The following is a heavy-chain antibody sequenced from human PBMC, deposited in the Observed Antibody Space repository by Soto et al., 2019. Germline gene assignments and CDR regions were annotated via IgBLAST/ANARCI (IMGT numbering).Heavy chain of an antibody. CDR1: GFTFSIYS. D-gene: IGHD3-9*01. CDR3: AKVVKYDVLTGYYKGPDYYGMDV. CDR2: ISGSGGST. V-gene: IGHV3-23*01. J-gene: IGHJ6*02. Sequence: QLLESGGGLVQPGGSLRLSCAASGFTFSIYSMNWVRQAPGKGLEWVSRISGSGGSTHYADSVEGRFTISRDNSKNTLYLEMDSLRAEDTAVYYCAKVVKYDVLTGYYKGPDYYGMDVWGQGTTVTVSS.